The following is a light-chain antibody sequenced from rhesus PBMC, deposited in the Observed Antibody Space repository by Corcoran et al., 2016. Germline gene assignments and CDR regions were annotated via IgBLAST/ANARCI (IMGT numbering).Light chain of an antibody. Sequence: DIQMTQSPSSLSASVGEPVTTTSRASQSISSWLAGTQQKPGKAPNLLIYKASSLQSGVPSRFSGRGSGPDLTLTISSLKSEDFATYYCQQYSSSPWTFGQGTKVEIK. V-gene: IGKV1-22*01. CDR2: KAS. CDR1: QSISSW. J-gene: IGKJ1*01. CDR3: QQYSSSPWT.